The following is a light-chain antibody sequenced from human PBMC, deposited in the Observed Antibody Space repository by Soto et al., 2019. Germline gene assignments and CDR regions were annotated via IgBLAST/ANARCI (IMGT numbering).Light chain of an antibody. V-gene: IGKV3-20*01. CDR1: QSVGSNY. CDR2: GAS. Sequence: EIELTQSPGTLSLSPGERATLSCRASQSVGSNYLAWYQQRPGQPPNLLIFGASHRAPDIPDRFSGSGSGTDFTLTISRLEPEDFAVYYCQQYGSSIQTFGQGTKVDIK. CDR3: QQYGSSIQT. J-gene: IGKJ1*01.